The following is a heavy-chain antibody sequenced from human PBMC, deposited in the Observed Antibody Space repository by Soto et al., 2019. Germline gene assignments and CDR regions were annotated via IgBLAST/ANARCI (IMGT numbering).Heavy chain of an antibody. CDR2: IRSKANSYAT. CDR3: TSKVSKNRDFDY. V-gene: IGHV3-73*01. CDR1: GFTVSGYT. D-gene: IGHD3-3*02. Sequence: HPXDSLRLTCAACGFTVSGYTVHWVRQASGKGLVWVGRIRSKANSYATAYAASVKGRFMISRDDPKNTAYLQMNSLKTEDTAVYYCTSKVSKNRDFDYWGQGTLVTVSS. J-gene: IGHJ4*02.